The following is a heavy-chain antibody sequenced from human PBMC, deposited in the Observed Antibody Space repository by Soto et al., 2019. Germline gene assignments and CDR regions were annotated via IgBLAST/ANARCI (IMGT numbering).Heavy chain of an antibody. D-gene: IGHD2-2*01. CDR2: ISSSGSTI. Sequence: GGFLRLSSAASGFTFSDYYMSWIRQAPGKGLEWVSYISSSGSTIYYADSVKGRFTISRDNAKNSLYLQMNSLRAEDTAVYYCARMGMGCSSTSCYLYYYYYYGMDVWGQGTTVTVSS. J-gene: IGHJ6*02. V-gene: IGHV3-11*01. CDR1: GFTFSDYY. CDR3: ARMGMGCSSTSCYLYYYYYYGMDV.